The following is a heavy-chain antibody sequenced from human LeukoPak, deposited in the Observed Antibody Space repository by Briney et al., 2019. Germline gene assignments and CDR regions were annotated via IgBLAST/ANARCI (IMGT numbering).Heavy chain of an antibody. CDR1: GGSISSYY. CDR3: ARTGPVWPGMDV. J-gene: IGHJ6*02. CDR2: IYYSGST. V-gene: IGHV4-59*01. D-gene: IGHD3-16*01. Sequence: SETLSLTCTGSGGSISSYYWSWIRQPPGKGLEWIGYIYYSGSTNYNSSLKSRVTISVDTSKNQFSLKLSSVTAADTAVYYCARTGPVWPGMDVWGQGTTVTVSS.